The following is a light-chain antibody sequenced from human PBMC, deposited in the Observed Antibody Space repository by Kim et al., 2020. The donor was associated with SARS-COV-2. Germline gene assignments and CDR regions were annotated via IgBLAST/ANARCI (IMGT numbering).Light chain of an antibody. Sequence: EIVLTQSPGTLSLSPGERAALSCRASQRVSSNSLAWFQQTPGQAPRLLISGASFRATGIPDRFSGSGSGTDFTLTISRLEPEDFAVYYCHQYETSPFTFGGGPRWISN. CDR3: HQYETSPFT. CDR2: GAS. V-gene: IGKV3-20*01. CDR1: QRVSSNS. J-gene: IGKJ4*01.